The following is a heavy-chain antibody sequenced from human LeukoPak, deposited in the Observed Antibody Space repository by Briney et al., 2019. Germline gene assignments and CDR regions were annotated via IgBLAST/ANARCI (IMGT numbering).Heavy chain of an antibody. Sequence: GGSLRLSCAASGFTFSSYSMNWVRQAPGKGLEWVSSISSSSSYIYYADSVKGRFTISRDNAKNSLYLQMNSLRAEDTAFYYCARGGYCSSTSCAYGMDVWGQGTTVTVSS. V-gene: IGHV3-21*04. CDR3: ARGGYCSSTSCAYGMDV. CDR1: GFTFSSYS. CDR2: ISSSSSYI. J-gene: IGHJ6*02. D-gene: IGHD2-2*01.